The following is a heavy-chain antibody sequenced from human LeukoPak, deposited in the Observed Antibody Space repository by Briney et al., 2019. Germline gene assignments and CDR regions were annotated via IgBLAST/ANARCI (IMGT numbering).Heavy chain of an antibody. CDR2: IYSGGST. Sequence: GSLRLSCAASGFTVSSNYMSWVRQAPGKGLEWVSVIYSGGSTYYADSVKGRFTISRDNSKNTLYLQMNSLRAEDTAVYYCARWRSGSYFDYWGQGTLVTVSS. V-gene: IGHV3-53*01. CDR3: ARWRSGSYFDY. D-gene: IGHD1-26*01. CDR1: GFTVSSNY. J-gene: IGHJ4*02.